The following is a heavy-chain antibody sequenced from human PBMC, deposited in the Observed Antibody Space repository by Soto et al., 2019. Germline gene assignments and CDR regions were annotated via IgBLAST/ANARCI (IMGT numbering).Heavy chain of an antibody. Sequence: SENPFLTCPVSCCSISSGGPYWSWIRQPPGKGLEWIGSIYYSGSTYYTPSLKNRVTISADTSNNQFSLRLNSVTAADTAVYYCARQHYYDSSGYYTWNWGQGALVTVSS. CDR3: ARQHYYDSSGYYTWN. V-gene: IGHV4-39*01. CDR2: IYYSGST. D-gene: IGHD3-22*01. CDR1: CCSISSGGPY. J-gene: IGHJ4*02.